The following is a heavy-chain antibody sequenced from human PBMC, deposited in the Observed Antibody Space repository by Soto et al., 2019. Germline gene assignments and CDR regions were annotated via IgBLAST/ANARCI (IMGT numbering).Heavy chain of an antibody. Sequence: EVQLLESGGGLVQPGGSLRLSCAASGFTFSSYAMSWVRQAPGKGLEWVSAISGSGGSTYYADSVKGRFTISRDNSKNTLYLQMNSLRAEDTAVYYFAKAQGDPIGTMIVQIAFDIWGQGTMVTVSS. CDR1: GFTFSSYA. V-gene: IGHV3-23*01. CDR3: AKAQGDPIGTMIVQIAFDI. CDR2: ISGSGGST. J-gene: IGHJ3*02. D-gene: IGHD3-22*01.